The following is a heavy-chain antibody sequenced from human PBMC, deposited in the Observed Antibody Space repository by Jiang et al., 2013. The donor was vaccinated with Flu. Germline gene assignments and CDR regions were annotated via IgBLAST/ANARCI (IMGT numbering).Heavy chain of an antibody. CDR3: ARVRGTIVNGPFDI. D-gene: IGHD3-10*01. CDR2: SILVTLIS. J-gene: IGHJ3*02. V-gene: IGHV5-51*01. CDR1: SQW. Sequence: SQWIGWVRQMPGKAWSGWASSILVTLISDILRPSEAQVTISADRSISTVYLQWSSLKASDTAIYYCARVRGTIVNGPFDIWGQGTMVTVSP.